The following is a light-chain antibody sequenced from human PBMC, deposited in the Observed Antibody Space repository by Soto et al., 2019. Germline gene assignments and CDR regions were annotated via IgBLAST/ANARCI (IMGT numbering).Light chain of an antibody. V-gene: IGLV2-8*01. CDR1: SCDVGGYNY. J-gene: IGLJ1*01. CDR2: EVT. CDR3: SSYVSGKIYV. Sequence: QSALTQPPSASGSPGQSVTISCTGTSCDVGGYNYVSWYQQHPGKAPKIMIYEVTKRPSGVPDRFSGSKSGNTASLTVSGLQAEDEADYYCSSYVSGKIYVFGTGTKVTVL.